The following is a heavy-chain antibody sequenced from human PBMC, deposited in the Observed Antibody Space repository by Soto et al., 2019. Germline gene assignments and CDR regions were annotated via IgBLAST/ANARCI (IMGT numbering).Heavy chain of an antibody. CDR1: GFTFSIYA. J-gene: IGHJ6*02. Sequence: PGGSLRLSCAASGFTFSIYAMHLVRQAPGKGLEWVAVISYDGSNKYYADSVKGRFTISRDNSKNTLYLQMNSLRAEDTAVYYCARSDRYYDSSGYPNLGMDVWGQGTTVTVSS. CDR3: ARSDRYYDSSGYPNLGMDV. V-gene: IGHV3-30-3*01. CDR2: ISYDGSNK. D-gene: IGHD3-22*01.